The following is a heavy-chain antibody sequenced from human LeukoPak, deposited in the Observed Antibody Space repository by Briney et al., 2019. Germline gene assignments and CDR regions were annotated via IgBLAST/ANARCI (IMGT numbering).Heavy chain of an antibody. Sequence: ASVKVSCKASGYTFTSYGIIWVRQAPGQGLEWMGWISAYNGNTNYAQKLQGRVTMTTDTSTSTAYMELRSLRSDDTAVYYCARDPSSLRSYYDFWSGYYPQFDYWGQGTLVTVSS. D-gene: IGHD3-3*01. CDR1: GYTFTSYG. CDR3: ARDPSSLRSYYDFWSGYYPQFDY. V-gene: IGHV1-18*01. CDR2: ISAYNGNT. J-gene: IGHJ4*02.